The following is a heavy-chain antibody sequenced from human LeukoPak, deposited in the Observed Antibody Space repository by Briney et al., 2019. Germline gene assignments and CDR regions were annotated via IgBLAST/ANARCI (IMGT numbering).Heavy chain of an antibody. Sequence: PGGSLRLSCAAFGFTFSSYAMSWVRQAPGKGLEWVSAISGSGGSTYYADSVKGRFTISRDNAKNSLYLQMSSLRAEDTAVYYCAELGITMIGGVWGKGTTVTISS. V-gene: IGHV3-23*01. CDR2: ISGSGGST. CDR1: GFTFSSYA. D-gene: IGHD3-10*02. J-gene: IGHJ6*04. CDR3: AELGITMIGGV.